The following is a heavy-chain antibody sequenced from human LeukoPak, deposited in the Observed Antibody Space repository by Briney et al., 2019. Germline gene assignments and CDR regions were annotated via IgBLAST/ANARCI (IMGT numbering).Heavy chain of an antibody. J-gene: IGHJ3*02. D-gene: IGHD6-19*01. CDR2: IDWDDDK. CDR3: ARSYAWLVNYDVFDR. Sequence: SGPTVVNPTQTLTLTCTFSGFSLRTSGMRVSWIRHPPGKALEWLARIDWDDDKFYSTSLKTRLTISKDTSKNQVVLTMTNIDPVDTATYYCARSYAWLVNYDVFDRWGQGTMVTVSS. V-gene: IGHV2-70*04. CDR1: GFSLRTSGMR.